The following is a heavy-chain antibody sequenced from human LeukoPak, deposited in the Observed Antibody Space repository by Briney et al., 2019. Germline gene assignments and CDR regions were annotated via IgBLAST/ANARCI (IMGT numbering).Heavy chain of an antibody. Sequence: GGSLRLSCAASGFTFSSYSMNWVRQAPGKGLEWVSYISSSSSTIYYADSVKGRFTISRDNAKNSLYLQMNSLRAEDTAVYYCARDSGYSGLLRDYYYMDVWGKGTTVTVSS. CDR3: ARDSGYSGLLRDYYYMDV. CDR2: ISSSSSTI. J-gene: IGHJ6*03. CDR1: GFTFSSYS. D-gene: IGHD6-13*01. V-gene: IGHV3-48*01.